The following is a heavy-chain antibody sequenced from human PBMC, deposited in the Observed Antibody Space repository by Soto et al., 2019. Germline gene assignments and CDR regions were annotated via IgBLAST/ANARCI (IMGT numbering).Heavy chain of an antibody. V-gene: IGHV4-59*01. Sequence: SETLSVTYTVSGGSISRYYWSWIRQPPGKGLEWIGYIYYSGSTNYNPSLKSRVTISVDTSKNQFSLKLSSVTAADTAVYYCARGSGHSYGPYYFDYWGQGTLVTVS. CDR3: ARGSGHSYGPYYFDY. CDR1: GGSISRYY. D-gene: IGHD5-18*01. J-gene: IGHJ4*02. CDR2: IYYSGST.